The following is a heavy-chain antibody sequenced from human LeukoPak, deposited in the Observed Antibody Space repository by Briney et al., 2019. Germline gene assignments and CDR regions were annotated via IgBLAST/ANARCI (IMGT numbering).Heavy chain of an antibody. CDR2: INGDGSST. V-gene: IGHV3-74*01. CDR1: GFTFSSYW. CDR3: FTIAAG. D-gene: IGHD6-13*01. Sequence: GGSLRLSCAASGFTFSSYWMHWVRQAPGKGLVWVSRINGDGSSTSYADSVKGRLTISRDNAKNTLYLQMNSLRAEDTAVYYCFTIAAGGGQGTLVTVSS. J-gene: IGHJ4*02.